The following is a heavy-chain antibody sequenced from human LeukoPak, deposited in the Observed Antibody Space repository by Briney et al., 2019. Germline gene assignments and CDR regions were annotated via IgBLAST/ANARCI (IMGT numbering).Heavy chain of an antibody. CDR3: AGGYGYTYGGGWFDT. D-gene: IGHD5-18*01. V-gene: IGHV3-74*01. CDR1: GFTFSNYA. Sequence: PGGSLRLSCAASGFTFSNYAMSWVRQAPGKGLVWVSRINTDGSRTSYADSVKGRFTISRDNARNTLYLQVNSLRAEDTAVYYCAGGYGYTYGGGWFDTWGQGTLVTVSS. CDR2: INTDGSRT. J-gene: IGHJ5*02.